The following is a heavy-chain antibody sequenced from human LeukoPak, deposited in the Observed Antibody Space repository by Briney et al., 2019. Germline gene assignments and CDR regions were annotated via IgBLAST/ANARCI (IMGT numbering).Heavy chain of an antibody. CDR2: IHSSGGS. D-gene: IGHD3-10*01. CDR3: AGYGSRSSYKAFDY. CDR1: GDSFSSDY. Sequence: SETLSLTCTVSGDSFSSDYWSWIRQPPGKGLEWIGYIHSSGGSSYNPSLRSRVTISVDTSKNQFSLKLSSVTAADTAVYYCAGYGSRSSYKAFDYWGQGILVTVSS. J-gene: IGHJ4*02. V-gene: IGHV4-59*01.